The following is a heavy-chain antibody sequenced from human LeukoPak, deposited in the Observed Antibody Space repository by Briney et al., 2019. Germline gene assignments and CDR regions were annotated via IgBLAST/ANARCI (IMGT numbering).Heavy chain of an antibody. D-gene: IGHD6-19*01. CDR3: AKDLSRYSSGWYDY. Sequence: GGSLRLSCAASGFTFDDYAMHWVRQAPGKGLEWVSGISWNSGSIGYADSVKGRFTISRDNSKNTLYLQMNSLRAEDTAVYYCAKDLSRYSSGWYDYWGQGTLVTVSS. V-gene: IGHV3-9*01. CDR2: ISWNSGSI. J-gene: IGHJ4*02. CDR1: GFTFDDYA.